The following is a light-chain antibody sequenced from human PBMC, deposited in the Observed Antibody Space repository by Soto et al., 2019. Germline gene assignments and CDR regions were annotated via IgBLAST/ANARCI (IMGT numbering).Light chain of an antibody. CDR3: SSSTSRSTPL. CDR2: DVS. V-gene: IGLV2-14*01. J-gene: IGLJ2*01. Sequence: QSALTQPASVSGSPGQSITISCTGTSSDVGGYNYVSWYQQHPGKAPKLMIYDVSNRPSGVSNRFSGSKSGNTASPTISGLQAEDEADYSCSSSTSRSTPLFGGGTKVTVL. CDR1: SSDVGGYNY.